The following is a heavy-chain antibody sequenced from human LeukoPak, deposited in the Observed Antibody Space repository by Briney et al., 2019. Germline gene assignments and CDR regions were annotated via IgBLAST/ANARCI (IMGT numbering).Heavy chain of an antibody. D-gene: IGHD3-22*01. CDR2: IYPGDSDT. V-gene: IGHV5-51*01. CDR3: ARQPGNPYYYDSSGYYHFDY. J-gene: IGHJ4*02. Sequence: GESLKISCKGSGYRFTSDWIGWVRQMPGKGLEWMGIIYPGDSDTRYSPSFQGQVTISADKSISTAYLQWSSLKASDTAMYYCARQPGNPYYYDSSGYYHFDYWGQGTLVTVSS. CDR1: GYRFTSDW.